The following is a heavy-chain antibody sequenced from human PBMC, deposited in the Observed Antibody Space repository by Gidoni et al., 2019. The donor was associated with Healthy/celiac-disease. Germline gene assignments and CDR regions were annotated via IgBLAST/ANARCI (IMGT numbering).Heavy chain of an antibody. CDR1: GGSISSSSYY. CDR2: IYYSGST. D-gene: IGHD3-10*01. CDR3: AMPYYYGSGTTPGDY. V-gene: IGHV4-39*01. J-gene: IGHJ4*02. Sequence: QLQLQESGPGLVKPSETLSLTCTVSGGSISSSSYYWGWIRPPPGKGLEWIGSIYYSGSTYYNPSLKSRVTISVDTSKNQFSLKLSSVTAADTAVYYCAMPYYYGSGTTPGDYWGQGTLVTVSS.